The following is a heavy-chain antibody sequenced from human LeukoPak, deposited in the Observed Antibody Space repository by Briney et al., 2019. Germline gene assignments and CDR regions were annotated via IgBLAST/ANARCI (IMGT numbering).Heavy chain of an antibody. CDR2: INSDGSST. CDR1: GFTFSSYW. CDR3: ARDDGIVGATFDY. Sequence: PVGSLRLSCAASGFTFSSYWMHWVRQAPGKGLVWVSRINSDGSSTSYADSVKGRFTISRDNAKNALYLQMNSLRAEDTAVYYCARDDGIVGATFDYWGQGTLVTVSS. J-gene: IGHJ4*02. V-gene: IGHV3-74*01. D-gene: IGHD1-26*01.